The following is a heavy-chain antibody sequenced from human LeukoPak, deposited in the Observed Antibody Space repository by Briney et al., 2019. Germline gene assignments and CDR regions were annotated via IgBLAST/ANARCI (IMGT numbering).Heavy chain of an antibody. V-gene: IGHV4-38-2*01. Sequence: PGGSLRLSCAASGFTFSDYYMSWIRQPPGKGLEWIGSIYYSGSTYYNPSLKSRVTISVDTSKNQFSLKLSSVTAADTAVYYCGRIHRDSGSPTWFYWGQGTLVTVSS. CDR3: GRIHRDSGSPTWFY. D-gene: IGHD3-10*01. CDR2: IYYSGST. J-gene: IGHJ4*02. CDR1: GFTFSDYY.